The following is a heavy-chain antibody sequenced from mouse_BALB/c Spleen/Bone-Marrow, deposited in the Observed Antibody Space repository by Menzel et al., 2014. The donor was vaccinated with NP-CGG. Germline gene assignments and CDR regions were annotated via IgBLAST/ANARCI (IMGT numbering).Heavy chain of an antibody. CDR3: ARGTSYYNDY. CDR2: ISYSGNT. J-gene: IGHJ2*01. Sequence: EAQRAESGPSLVKPSQTLSLTCSVTGDSITNAYWNWIRKFPGNKIDYMGYISYSGNTYYNPSLKSRISITRDTSKNQFYLQMNSVTTVDTATYFCARGTSYYNDYWGQGTTLTVSS. V-gene: IGHV3-8*02. CDR1: GDSITNAY. D-gene: IGHD1-1*01.